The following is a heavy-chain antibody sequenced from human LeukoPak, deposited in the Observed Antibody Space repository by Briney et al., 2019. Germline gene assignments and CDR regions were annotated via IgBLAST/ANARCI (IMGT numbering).Heavy chain of an antibody. Sequence: PSETLSLTCTVSGGSISSYYWSWIRQPPGKGLEWIGYIYTSGSTNYNPSLKGRVTISVDTSKNQFSLKLSSVTAADTAVYYCARLLRAAAGWDYWGQGTLVIVSS. CDR1: GGSISSYY. CDR3: ARLLRAAAGWDY. V-gene: IGHV4-4*09. CDR2: IYTSGST. J-gene: IGHJ4*02. D-gene: IGHD6-13*01.